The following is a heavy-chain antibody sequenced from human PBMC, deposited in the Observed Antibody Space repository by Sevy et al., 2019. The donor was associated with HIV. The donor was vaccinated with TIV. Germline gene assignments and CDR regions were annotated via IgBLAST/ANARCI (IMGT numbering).Heavy chain of an antibody. V-gene: IGHV3-23*01. D-gene: IGHD4-17*01. J-gene: IGHJ3*02. CDR2: ISGPGALT. Sequence: GGSLRLSCAVSGFTFRSYAMSWVRQAPGKGLEWVSSISGPGALTYYAESVKGRFTIYRENSKNTLFLQMNSLRAEDTALYYCAKGDEPAADYADYVPNAFDIWGQGTMVTVSS. CDR1: GFTFRSYA. CDR3: AKGDEPAADYADYVPNAFDI.